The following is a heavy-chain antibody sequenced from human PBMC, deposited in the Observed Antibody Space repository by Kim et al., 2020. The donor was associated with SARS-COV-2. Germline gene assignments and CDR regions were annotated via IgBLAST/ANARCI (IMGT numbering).Heavy chain of an antibody. J-gene: IGHJ3*01. V-gene: IGHV3-21*01. D-gene: IGHD2-2*01. CDR2: ISSFGTHI. Sequence: GGSLRLSCAASGFIFSSYTMNWVRQAPGKGLEWVSSISSFGTHINYADSVRGRFTISRDNAKNSLHLQMNSLRAEDTAVYYCARTASWTLDAFDVWGLGTMVTVSS. CDR3: ARTASWTLDAFDV. CDR1: GFIFSSYT.